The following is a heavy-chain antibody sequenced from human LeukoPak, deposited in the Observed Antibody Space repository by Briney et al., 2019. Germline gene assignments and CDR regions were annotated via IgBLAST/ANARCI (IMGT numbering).Heavy chain of an antibody. J-gene: IGHJ4*02. CDR1: DGSISTYY. CDR3: ARGFGDNVVRYFDY. D-gene: IGHD6-6*01. V-gene: IGHV4-59*01. CDR2: IHYSGST. Sequence: KPSETLSLTCSVSDGSISTYYWSWIRQPPGKGLEWIGNIHYSGSTNYNPSLKSRVTISVDTSKNQFSLNLSSVTAADTAVYYCARGFGDNVVRYFDYWGQGTLVTVSS.